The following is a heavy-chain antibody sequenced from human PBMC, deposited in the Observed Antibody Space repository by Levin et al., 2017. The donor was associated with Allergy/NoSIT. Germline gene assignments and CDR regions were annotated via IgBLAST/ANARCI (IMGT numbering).Heavy chain of an antibody. D-gene: IGHD3-10*01. Sequence: GESLKISCAASGFTFSDHYMNWIRQAPGKGPEWVSYISSSSSYTDYADSVKGRFTISRDNAKKSLYLQMKSLRAEDTAVYYCARVSSPYGSGSYYRPIDYWGQGTLVTVSS. CDR1: GFTFSDHY. J-gene: IGHJ4*02. CDR3: ARVSSPYGSGSYYRPIDY. V-gene: IGHV3-11*05. CDR2: ISSSSSYT.